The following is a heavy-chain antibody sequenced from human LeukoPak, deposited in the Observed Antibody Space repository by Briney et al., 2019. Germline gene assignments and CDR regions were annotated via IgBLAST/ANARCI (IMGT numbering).Heavy chain of an antibody. J-gene: IGHJ4*02. CDR1: GGSFSGYY. CDR3: ARGRSPTYYYDSSGYSFDY. CDR2: INHSGST. Sequence: SETLSLTCAVYGGSFSGYYWSWIRQPPGKGLEWIGEINHSGSTNYNPSLKSRVIISVDTSKNQFSLKLSSVTAADTAVYYCARGRSPTYYYDSSGYSFDYWGQGTLVTVSS. D-gene: IGHD3-22*01. V-gene: IGHV4-34*01.